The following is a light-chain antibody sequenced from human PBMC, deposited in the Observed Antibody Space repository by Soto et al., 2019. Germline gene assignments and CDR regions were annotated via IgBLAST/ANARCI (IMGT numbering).Light chain of an antibody. Sequence: QSALTQPASVSVSLGHSITISCTGTSRDVGGYDSVSWYQQYPGKAPKLMSHDVTSRPSGVSNRFSGSKSGNTASLTISGLQAEDEADYYCSSYTISSSYVFGGGTKVTVL. J-gene: IGLJ1*01. CDR1: SRDVGGYDS. CDR2: DVT. V-gene: IGLV2-14*03. CDR3: SSYTISSSYV.